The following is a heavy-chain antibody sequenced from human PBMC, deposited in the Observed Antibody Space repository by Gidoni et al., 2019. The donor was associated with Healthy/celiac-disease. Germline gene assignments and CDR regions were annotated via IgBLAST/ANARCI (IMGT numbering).Heavy chain of an antibody. CDR3: ARSYYGSGSYFDY. CDR1: GFTVSSNY. J-gene: IGHJ4*02. D-gene: IGHD3-10*01. Sequence: EVQLVESGGGLVQPGGSLRLSCAASGFTVSSNYMSWVRQAPGKGLEWVSVIYSGGSTYYADSVKGRFTISRDNSKNTLYLQMNSLRAEDTAVYYCARSYYGSGSYFDYWGQGTLVTVSS. V-gene: IGHV3-66*02. CDR2: IYSGGST.